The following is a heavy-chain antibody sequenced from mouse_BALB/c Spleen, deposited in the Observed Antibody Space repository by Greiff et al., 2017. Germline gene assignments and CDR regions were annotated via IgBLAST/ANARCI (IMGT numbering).Heavy chain of an antibody. CDR2: IWSDGST. D-gene: IGHD1-1*01. CDR1: GFSLTSYG. V-gene: IGHV2-6-2*01. Sequence: QVQLKESGPDLVAPSQSLSITCTVSGFSLTSYGVHWVRQPPGKGLEWLVVIWSDGSTTYNSALKSRLSISKDNSKSQVFLKMNSLQTDDTAMYYCARDYGSSYGGAMDYWGQGTSVTVSS. CDR3: ARDYGSSYGGAMDY. J-gene: IGHJ4*01.